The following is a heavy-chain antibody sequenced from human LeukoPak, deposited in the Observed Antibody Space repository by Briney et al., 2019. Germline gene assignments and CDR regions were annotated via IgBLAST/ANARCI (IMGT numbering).Heavy chain of an antibody. CDR1: GYTFTSYG. D-gene: IGHD3-10*01. V-gene: IGHV1-18*01. Sequence: GASVKVSCKASGYTFTSYGISWVRQAPGQGLEWMGWISAYNGNTNYAQKLQGRVTMTTDTSTSTAYMELRSLRSDDTAVYYCARDRAITYYYGSGSYYWGQGTLVTVSS. CDR2: ISAYNGNT. J-gene: IGHJ4*02. CDR3: ARDRAITYYYGSGSYY.